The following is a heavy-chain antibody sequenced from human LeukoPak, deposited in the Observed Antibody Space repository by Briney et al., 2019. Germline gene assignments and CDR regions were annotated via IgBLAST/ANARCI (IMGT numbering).Heavy chain of an antibody. J-gene: IGHJ3*02. CDR2: IRGSGGST. CDR1: GFTFSTYA. D-gene: IGHD5-12*01. CDR3: AKDSVRGYSGYGNAGFDI. Sequence: PGGSLRLSCAASGFTFSTYAMSWVRQAPGKGLEWVSAIRGSGGSTYYADSVKGRFTISRDNSKNTVYLQMNSLRAEDTAVYYCAKDSVRGYSGYGNAGFDIWGQGTMVTVSS. V-gene: IGHV3-23*01.